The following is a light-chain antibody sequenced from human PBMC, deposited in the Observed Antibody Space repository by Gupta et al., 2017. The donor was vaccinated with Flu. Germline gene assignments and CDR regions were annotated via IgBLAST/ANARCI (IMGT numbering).Light chain of an antibody. CDR1: QSIDGY. V-gene: IGKV1-39*01. J-gene: IGKJ4*01. CDR3: LQTFSRALT. CDR2: AAS. Sequence: DLQMPQSPSSLSASVGDRVIITCRASQSIDGYLHWYQQKPGTAPKLLIYAASILQGGVPSRFSGSGSGTDLSLTISSLQPEDVATYYCLQTFSRALTFGWGTKLEIK.